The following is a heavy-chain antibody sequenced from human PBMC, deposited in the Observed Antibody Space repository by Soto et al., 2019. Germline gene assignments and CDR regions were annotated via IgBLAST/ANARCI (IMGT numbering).Heavy chain of an antibody. Sequence: QVQLVESGGDLVKPGGSLRLSCAASGFPFSDYYMSWTRQAPGKGLAWVSSISSSSSDTNYAQSVKGRFTISRDNAKNSLHLQMNSLRAEDTAVYYCARRRPTGYYNYWGQGTLVTVSA. D-gene: IGHD3-9*01. CDR1: GFPFSDYY. CDR3: ARRRPTGYYNY. CDR2: ISSSSSDT. J-gene: IGHJ4*02. V-gene: IGHV3-11*05.